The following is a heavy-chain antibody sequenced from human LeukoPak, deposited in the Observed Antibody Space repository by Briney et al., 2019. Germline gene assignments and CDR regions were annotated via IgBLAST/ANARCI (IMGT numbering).Heavy chain of an antibody. CDR3: ARVEAMELLDY. D-gene: IGHD1-7*01. J-gene: IGHJ4*02. CDR1: GGSISSGDYY. CDR2: IYYSGST. V-gene: IGHV4-30-4*01. Sequence: SETLSLTCTVSGGSISSGDYYWSWIRQPPGKGLEWIGYIYYSGSTYYNPSLKSRVTISVDTSKNQFSLKLSSVTAADTAVYYCARVEAMELLDYWGQGTLVTVSS.